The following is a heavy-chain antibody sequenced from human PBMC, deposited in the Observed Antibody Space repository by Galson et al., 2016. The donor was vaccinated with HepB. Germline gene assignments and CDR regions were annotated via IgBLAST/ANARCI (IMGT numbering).Heavy chain of an antibody. J-gene: IGHJ4*02. V-gene: IGHV3-15*01. Sequence: SLRLSCAGTGFSFNNAWMSWVRQAPGKGLEWLGRIKSTAHGGTTEYAAPVEGRLTISRDDSENTVSLQMNSLNTDDAAVYYCTTAFPVWTSDSFDYWGQGTLVSVSS. CDR1: GFSFNNAW. D-gene: IGHD1-1*01. CDR2: IKSTAHGGTT. CDR3: TTAFPVWTSDSFDY.